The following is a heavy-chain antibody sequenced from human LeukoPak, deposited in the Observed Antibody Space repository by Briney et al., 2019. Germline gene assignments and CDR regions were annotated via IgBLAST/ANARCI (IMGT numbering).Heavy chain of an antibody. CDR3: ARAKDSYGKVFDC. Sequence: SETLSLTCEVYGGSFSDYYWCWIRQPPGKGLEWIGEINHSGGTSYNPSLKSRVTMSVDTSKNQFSVKLTSVTAADTAVYYCARAKDSYGKVFDCWGQGTLVTVSS. CDR2: INHSGGT. V-gene: IGHV4-34*01. D-gene: IGHD5-18*01. CDR1: GGSFSDYY. J-gene: IGHJ5*01.